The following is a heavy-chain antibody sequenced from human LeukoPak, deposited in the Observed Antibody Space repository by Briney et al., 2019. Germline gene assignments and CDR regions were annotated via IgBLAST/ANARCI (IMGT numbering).Heavy chain of an antibody. Sequence: KPGGSLRLSCAASGFTFSIAWMSWVRQAPGKGLEWVGRIKSKTDGGTTDYAAPVKGRFTISRDDSKNTLYLQMNSLKTEDTAVYYCTTGPYYYDSRIDYWGQGTLVTVSS. CDR3: TTGPYYYDSRIDY. D-gene: IGHD3-22*01. V-gene: IGHV3-15*01. CDR1: GFTFSIAW. CDR2: IKSKTDGGTT. J-gene: IGHJ4*02.